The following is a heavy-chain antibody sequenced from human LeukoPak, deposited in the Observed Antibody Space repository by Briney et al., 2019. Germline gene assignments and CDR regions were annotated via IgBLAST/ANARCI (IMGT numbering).Heavy chain of an antibody. Sequence: ASVRVSCKASGYTFTGDDMHWVRQAPGQGLEWMGWINPNSGGTNYAQKFQGRVTMTRDTSISTAYMELSRLRSDDTAVYYCARSNMIVVAPFDYWGQGTLVTVSS. CDR2: INPNSGGT. CDR1: GYTFTGDD. CDR3: ARSNMIVVAPFDY. D-gene: IGHD3-22*01. V-gene: IGHV1-2*02. J-gene: IGHJ4*02.